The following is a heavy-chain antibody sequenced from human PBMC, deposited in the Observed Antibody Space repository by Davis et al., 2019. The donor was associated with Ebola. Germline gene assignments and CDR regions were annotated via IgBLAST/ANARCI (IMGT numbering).Heavy chain of an antibody. Sequence: SVKVSCKASGGTFSSYAISWVRQAPGQGLEWMGRIIPILGIANYAQNFQGRVTITADKSTSTAYMELSSLRSEDTAVYHCARVVFGGDYSHPEWYFDLWGRGTLVTVSS. V-gene: IGHV1-69*04. CDR3: ARVVFGGDYSHPEWYFDL. CDR2: IIPILGIA. D-gene: IGHD4-11*01. J-gene: IGHJ2*01. CDR1: GGTFSSYA.